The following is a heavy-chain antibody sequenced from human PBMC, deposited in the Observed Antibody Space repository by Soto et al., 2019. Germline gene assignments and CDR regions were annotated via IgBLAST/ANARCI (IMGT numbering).Heavy chain of an antibody. CDR3: ARLITIFGVVIRKTYYYGMDV. CDR1: GYSFTSYW. V-gene: IGHV5-51*01. CDR2: IYPGDSDT. Sequence: GESLKISCKGSGYSFTSYWIGWVRQMPGKGLEWMGIIYPGDSDTRYSPSFQGQVTISADKSISTAYLQWSSLKASDTAMYYCARLITIFGVVIRKTYYYGMDVWGQGTTVTVS. J-gene: IGHJ6*02. D-gene: IGHD3-3*01.